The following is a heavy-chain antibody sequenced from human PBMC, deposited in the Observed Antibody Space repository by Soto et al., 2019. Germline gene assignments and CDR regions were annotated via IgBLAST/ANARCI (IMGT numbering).Heavy chain of an antibody. Sequence: QVQLVESGGGVVQPGRSLRLSCAASGFTCSSYGMHWVRQAPGKGLEWVAVIWYDGSNKYYADSVKGRFTISRDNSKNTLYLQMNSLRAEDTAVYYCARATYSYGMDVWCQGTTVTVSS. CDR3: ARATYSYGMDV. CDR2: IWYDGSNK. V-gene: IGHV3-33*01. CDR1: GFTCSSYG. J-gene: IGHJ6*02.